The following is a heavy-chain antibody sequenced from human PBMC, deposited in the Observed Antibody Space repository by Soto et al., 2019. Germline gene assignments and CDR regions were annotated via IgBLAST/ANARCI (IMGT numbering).Heavy chain of an antibody. V-gene: IGHV4-31*03. CDR3: ARGGPTASYFDY. CDR2: IYYSGST. D-gene: IGHD4-17*01. Sequence: LRCSVWDGTSVNRGCCLTMISQHPEKGLEWIGYIYYSGSTYYKPSLKSRVTISVDTSKNQFSLMLSSVTAADTAVYYCARGGPTASYFDYCGLATLLTVSS. J-gene: IGHJ4*02. CDR1: DGTSVNRGCC.